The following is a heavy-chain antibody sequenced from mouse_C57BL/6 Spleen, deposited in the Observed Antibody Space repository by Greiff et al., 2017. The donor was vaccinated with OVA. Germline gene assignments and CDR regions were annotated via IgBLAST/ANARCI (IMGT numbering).Heavy chain of an antibody. Sequence: QVQLQQPGAELVKPGASVKLSCKASGYTFTSYWMHWVKQRPGRGLEWIGRIDPNSGGTKYNEKFKSKATLTVDKPSSTAYMQLSSLTSEDAVVYYCARGGNYDYFDVWGTGTTVTVSS. J-gene: IGHJ1*03. CDR2: IDPNSGGT. D-gene: IGHD2-1*01. CDR3: ARGGNYDYFDV. V-gene: IGHV1-72*01. CDR1: GYTFTSYW.